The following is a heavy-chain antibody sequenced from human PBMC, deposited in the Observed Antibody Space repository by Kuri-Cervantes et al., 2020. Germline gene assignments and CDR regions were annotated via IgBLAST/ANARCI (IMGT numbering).Heavy chain of an antibody. V-gene: IGHV3-33*03. D-gene: IGHD2-8*01. Sequence: GGSLRLSCAASGFTFSSYGMHWVRQAPGKGLEWVAVIWYDGSNKYYADSVKGQFTISRDNAKNSLYLQMNSLRAEDTALYYCGKDIMAGGMDVWGQGTTVTVSS. CDR2: IWYDGSNK. CDR3: GKDIMAGGMDV. CDR1: GFTFSSYG. J-gene: IGHJ6*02.